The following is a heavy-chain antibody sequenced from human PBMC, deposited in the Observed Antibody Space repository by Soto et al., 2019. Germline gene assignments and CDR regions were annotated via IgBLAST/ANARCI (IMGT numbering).Heavy chain of an antibody. V-gene: IGHV4-59*01. D-gene: IGHD3-10*01. CDR1: GGSISSYY. CDR2: IYYSGST. CDR3: ARGVRGASVFDP. J-gene: IGHJ5*02. Sequence: SETLSLTCTVSGGSISSYYWSWIRQPPGKGLEWIGYIYYSGSTNYNPSLKSRVTISVDTSKNHFSLKLSSVTAADTTVYYCARGVRGASVFDPWGQGTLVTVSS.